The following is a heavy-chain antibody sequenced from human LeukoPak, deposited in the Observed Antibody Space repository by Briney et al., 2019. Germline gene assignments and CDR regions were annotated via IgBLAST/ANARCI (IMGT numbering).Heavy chain of an antibody. CDR2: INHSGST. V-gene: IGHV4-34*01. Sequence: SETLSLTCAVYGGSFSGYYWSWIRQPPGKGLEWIGEINHSGSTNYNPSLKSRVTISVDTSKNQFSLKLSSVTAADTAVYYCARRVRYTPYWFDPWGQGTLVTVSS. D-gene: IGHD3-9*01. CDR1: GGSFSGYY. J-gene: IGHJ5*02. CDR3: ARRVRYTPYWFDP.